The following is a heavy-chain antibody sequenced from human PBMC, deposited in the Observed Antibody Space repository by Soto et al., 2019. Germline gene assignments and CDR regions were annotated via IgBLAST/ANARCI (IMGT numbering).Heavy chain of an antibody. CDR2: HRFPTTT. Sequence: SETLSLPCPVSGASMSTSSIYWGWIRQTPGKGLEWVGTHRFPTTTYHNPSLKRRVAISAEMSKNQYSLKRMSGTAADTAVYYCARLYSGSNRPDFGGRGSLVTGS. CDR3: ARLYSGSNRPDF. D-gene: IGHD1-26*01. CDR1: GASMSTSSIY. J-gene: IGHJ4*02. V-gene: IGHV4-39*01.